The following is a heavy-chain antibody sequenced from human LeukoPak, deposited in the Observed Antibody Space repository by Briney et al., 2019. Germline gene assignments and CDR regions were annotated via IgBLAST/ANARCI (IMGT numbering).Heavy chain of an antibody. D-gene: IGHD1-1*01. V-gene: IGHV3-48*04. J-gene: IGHJ4*02. CDR3: ARLSGTGYFDL. Sequence: PEGSLRLSCAASGLTLSNYNMNWVRQAPGKGPEWISYISVGSDATYYADAVRGRFTISRDTAKNSLILQMNSLRAGDTALYFCARLSGTGYFDLWGQGTLVTVSS. CDR2: ISVGSDAT. CDR1: GLTLSNYN.